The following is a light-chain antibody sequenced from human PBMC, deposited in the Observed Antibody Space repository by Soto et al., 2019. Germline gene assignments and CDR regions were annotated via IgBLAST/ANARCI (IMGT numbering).Light chain of an antibody. V-gene: IGKV3-20*01. CDR1: QTITDNY. CDR2: GAS. CDR3: QQYSNSPIT. Sequence: EMVLTQSPVTLSLSPGEGATLSCRASQTITDNYLVWYQQKPGQAPRFLIYGASTRAAGIPDRFSGSGFGTDFTLSISRVEPEDFAVYYCQQYSNSPITFGQGTRLEI. J-gene: IGKJ5*01.